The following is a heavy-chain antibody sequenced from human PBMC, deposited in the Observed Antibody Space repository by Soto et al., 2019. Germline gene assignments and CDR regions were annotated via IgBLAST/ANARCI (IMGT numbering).Heavy chain of an antibody. Sequence: SGPTLVNPTQTLTLTCTFSGLSLSTSGVGEGWIRQPPGKALEWLALIYWDDDKRYSPSLKSRLTITKDTSKNQVVLTMTNMDPVDTATYYCAHWSESGSLGTFWGQGTLVTVSS. V-gene: IGHV2-5*02. D-gene: IGHD3-3*01. J-gene: IGHJ4*02. CDR2: IYWDDDK. CDR1: GLSLSTSGVG. CDR3: AHWSESGSLGTF.